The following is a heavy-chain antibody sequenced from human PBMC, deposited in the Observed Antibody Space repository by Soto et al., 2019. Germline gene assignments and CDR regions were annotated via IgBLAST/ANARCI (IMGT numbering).Heavy chain of an antibody. V-gene: IGHV3-23*01. J-gene: IGHJ6*02. CDR2: ISSTGGST. Sequence: GGSLRLSCAASGFTFSSHAMSWVRQAPGKGLEWVSSISSTGGSTYYTDSVRGRVTISRDNAKNSLYLQMNNLRAEDTALYYCVKAMVIPITISYLIYVWGQGTTVTGS. CDR3: VKAMVIPITISYLIYV. D-gene: IGHD2-2*01. CDR1: GFTFSSHA.